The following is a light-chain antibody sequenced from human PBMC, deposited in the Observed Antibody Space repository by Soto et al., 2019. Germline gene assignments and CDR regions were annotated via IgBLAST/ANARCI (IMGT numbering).Light chain of an antibody. CDR2: DAS. CDR3: QQRSNWPPIT. Sequence: EIVLTQSPATLSLSPGERATLSCRASQSVSSYLAWYPQKPGQAPRLLIYDASNRATGSPARFSGSGSGTDFTLTSSSLEPEDFAVDYCQQRSNWPPITFGQGTRLEIK. V-gene: IGKV3-11*01. CDR1: QSVSSY. J-gene: IGKJ5*01.